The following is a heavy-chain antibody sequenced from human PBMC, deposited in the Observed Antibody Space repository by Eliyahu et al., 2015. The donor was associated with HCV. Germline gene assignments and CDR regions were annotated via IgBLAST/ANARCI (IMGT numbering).Heavy chain of an antibody. D-gene: IGHD3-22*01. CDR3: TRVNYYDSRAXHDASDI. CDR2: IRNKGSSYTT. J-gene: IGHJ3*02. V-gene: IGHV3-72*01. CDR1: GFTFSXYF. Sequence: EVQLVESGGGLVQPGGSLRLSCAASGFTFSXYFMDWVRQAPGKGLEWVGRIRNKGSSYTTSYAASVKGRFAFSRDDSKNSLYLQMNTLKTDDTAVYYCTRVNYYDSRAXHDASDIWGQGTMVTVSS.